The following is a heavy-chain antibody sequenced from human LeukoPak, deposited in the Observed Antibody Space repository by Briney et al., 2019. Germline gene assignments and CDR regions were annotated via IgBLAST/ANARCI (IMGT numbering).Heavy chain of an antibody. D-gene: IGHD3-10*01. J-gene: IGHJ4*02. Sequence: SETLSLTCTVSGGSISSYYWNWIRQPPGKGLEWIGYIYYTGSTNYNPSLKSRVTISIDTSKNQFSLNLSSVTAADTAVYYCARGRLWFGELFPGRDLVDYWGQGTLVTVSS. CDR1: GGSISSYY. V-gene: IGHV4-59*01. CDR2: IYYTGST. CDR3: ARGRLWFGELFPGRDLVDY.